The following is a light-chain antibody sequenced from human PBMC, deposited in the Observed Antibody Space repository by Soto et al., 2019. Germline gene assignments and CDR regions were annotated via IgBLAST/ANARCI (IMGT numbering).Light chain of an antibody. CDR3: QQYGGSPWT. CDR2: SAS. J-gene: IGKJ1*01. V-gene: IGKV3-20*01. Sequence: SALFIGTQSLSPRAGASGSRRASQSVSSSYLAWYQQKPGQPPRPLICSASSRATGISDRISGSDSGTDVTLTISRLQPGDCAVYYCQQYGGSPWTFGQGTRWIS. CDR1: QSVSSSY.